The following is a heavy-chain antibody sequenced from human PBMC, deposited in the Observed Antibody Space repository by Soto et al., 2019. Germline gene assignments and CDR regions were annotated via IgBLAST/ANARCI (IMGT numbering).Heavy chain of an antibody. CDR1: GGFTSSYY. CDR2: ILHSGST. Sequence: PSETLSLTCTVSGGFTSSYYWSWIRQPPGKGLEWIGYILHSGSTNYNPSLKSRVTISVDTPKNQFSLKLSSVTAADTAVYYCASELCLWFDSWGQGTLVTVSS. D-gene: IGHD2-21*01. J-gene: IGHJ5*01. CDR3: ASELCLWFDS. V-gene: IGHV4-59*01.